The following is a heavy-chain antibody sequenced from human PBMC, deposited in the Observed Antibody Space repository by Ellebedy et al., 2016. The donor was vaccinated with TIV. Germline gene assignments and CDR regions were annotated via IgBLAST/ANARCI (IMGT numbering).Heavy chain of an antibody. J-gene: IGHJ4*02. CDR1: GFTFSSHW. CDR2: IASTSTYI. D-gene: IGHD1-7*01. Sequence: GESLKISXAASGFTFSSHWMHWVRQTPGKGLEWVSSIASTSTYIYYPDSVKGRFTISRDNAKNSLYLQMNSLRAEDTAVYYCAKLARQLDYWGQGTLVTVSS. V-gene: IGHV3-21*01. CDR3: AKLARQLDY.